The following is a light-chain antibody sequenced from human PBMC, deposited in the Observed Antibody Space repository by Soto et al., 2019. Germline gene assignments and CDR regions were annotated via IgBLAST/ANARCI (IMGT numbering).Light chain of an antibody. CDR2: EGS. CDR1: SSDVGSYNL. J-gene: IGLJ2*01. Sequence: QSALTQPASVSGSPGQSITISCTGTSSDVGSYNLVSWYQQHPGKAPKLMIYEGSKRPSGVSNRFSGSKSGNTASLTISGLQAEDKADYYCCSYAGSLVFGGGTKLTVL. V-gene: IGLV2-23*01. CDR3: CSYAGSLV.